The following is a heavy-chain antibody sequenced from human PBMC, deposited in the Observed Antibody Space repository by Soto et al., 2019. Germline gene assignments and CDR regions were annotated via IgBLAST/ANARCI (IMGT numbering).Heavy chain of an antibody. V-gene: IGHV3-30*18. CDR1: GFTFSSYA. Sequence: QVQLVESGGGVAQPGRSLRLSCAASGFTFSSYAMHWVRQAPGKGLEWVAAISYDGPNQYYGDSVKGRFTISRDNSRNMLYLQMDSLRDEDTALYYCAKVEERWDLTLHYDSWGQGTLVTVSS. CDR2: ISYDGPNQ. D-gene: IGHD1-26*01. J-gene: IGHJ4*02. CDR3: AKVEERWDLTLHYDS.